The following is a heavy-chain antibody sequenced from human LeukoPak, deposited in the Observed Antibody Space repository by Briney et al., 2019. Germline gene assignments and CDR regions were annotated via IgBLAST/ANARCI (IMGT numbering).Heavy chain of an antibody. CDR2: ISYDGSNK. CDR1: GFTFSSYA. Sequence: PGGSLRLSCAASGFTFSSYAMHWVRQAPGKGLEWGAVISYDGSNKYYADSVKGRFTISRDNSKNTLYLQMSSLRPEDTAVYYCAKEEEGYCSGGPCYSFNYWGQGTLVTVSS. V-gene: IGHV3-30*04. CDR3: AKEEEGYCSGGPCYSFNY. D-gene: IGHD2-15*01. J-gene: IGHJ4*02.